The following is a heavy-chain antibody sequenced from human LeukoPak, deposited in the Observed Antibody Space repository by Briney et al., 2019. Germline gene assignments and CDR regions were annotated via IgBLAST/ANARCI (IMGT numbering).Heavy chain of an antibody. CDR3: AKSPWSGYFSWFDP. D-gene: IGHD3-3*01. V-gene: IGHV3-48*03. J-gene: IGHJ5*02. Sequence: PGGSLRLSCAASGFTFSSYEMNWVRQAPGKGLEWVSSISRSATTIYYADSVKGRFTISRDNAKNSLYLQMNSLRAEDTAVYYCAKSPWSGYFSWFDPWGQGTLVTVSS. CDR2: ISRSATTI. CDR1: GFTFSSYE.